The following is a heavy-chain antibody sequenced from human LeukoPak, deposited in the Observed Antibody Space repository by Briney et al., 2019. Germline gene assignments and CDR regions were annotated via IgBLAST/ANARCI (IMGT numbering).Heavy chain of an antibody. V-gene: IGHV1-69*05. CDR3: ARGPELERFDY. Sequence: SVKVSCKASGGTFNSYAISWVRQAPGQGLEWMGGIIPIFGSANYAQKFQGRVTITTDESTSTAYMELSSLRSEDTAVYYCARGPELERFDYWGRGSLVTVSS. CDR1: GGTFNSYA. D-gene: IGHD1-1*01. J-gene: IGHJ4*02. CDR2: IIPIFGSA.